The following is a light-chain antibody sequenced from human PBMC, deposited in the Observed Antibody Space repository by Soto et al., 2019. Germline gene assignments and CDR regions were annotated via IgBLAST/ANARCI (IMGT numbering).Light chain of an antibody. J-gene: IGKJ2*02. V-gene: IGKV1-39*01. Sequence: DIQMTQSPSSLSASVGDRVTITCRESQRIANYLNWYQQRPGNATKLLICGASTLQSAVPSRDIDGTPGTDFTLNISTLQPKEFATSYCQQTYTTPRTLGHGTKLEI. CDR3: QQTYTTPRT. CDR2: GAS. CDR1: QRIANY.